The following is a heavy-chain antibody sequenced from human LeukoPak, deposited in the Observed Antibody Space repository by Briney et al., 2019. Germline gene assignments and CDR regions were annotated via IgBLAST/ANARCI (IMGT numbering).Heavy chain of an antibody. CDR3: AKGNYDSSGYYYELFDY. Sequence: GGSLRLSCAASGFTFSSYAMHWVRQAPGKGLEWVAVISYDGSNKYYADSVKGRFTISRDNSKNTLYLQMNSLRAEDTAVYYCAKGNYDSSGYYYELFDYWGQGTLVTVSS. J-gene: IGHJ4*02. CDR1: GFTFSSYA. D-gene: IGHD3-22*01. V-gene: IGHV3-30*04. CDR2: ISYDGSNK.